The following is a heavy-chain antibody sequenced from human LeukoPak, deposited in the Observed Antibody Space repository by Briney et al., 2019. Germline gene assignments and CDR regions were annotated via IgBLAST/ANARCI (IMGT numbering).Heavy chain of an antibody. D-gene: IGHD3-22*01. V-gene: IGHV4-4*02. CDR1: GASITSSNW. J-gene: IGHJ4*02. CDR2: IFHSGTT. Sequence: TPSETLSLTCAVSGASITSSNWWSWVRQSPGKGLEWIGEIFHSGTTNYNPSLKSRITISVDKSKNQFSLKVTSVTAADTAVYYCAVSSGLWKIDYWGQGALVTVSS. CDR3: AVSSGLWKIDY.